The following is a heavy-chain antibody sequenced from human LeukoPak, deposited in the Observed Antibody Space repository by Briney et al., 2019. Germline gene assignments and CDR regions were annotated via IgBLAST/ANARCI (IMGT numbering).Heavy chain of an antibody. CDR2: IKQDGSEK. D-gene: IGHD3-16*02. Sequence: PGGSLRLSCAASGVTFSSYWMSWVRQAPGKGLEWVANIKQDGSEKYYVDSVKGRFPISRGNAKNSLFLQLTSLRAQDTAVYYCARVEGRYSQLGYWGQETLVTVSS. J-gene: IGHJ4*02. CDR1: GVTFSSYW. CDR3: ARVEGRYSQLGY. V-gene: IGHV3-7*01.